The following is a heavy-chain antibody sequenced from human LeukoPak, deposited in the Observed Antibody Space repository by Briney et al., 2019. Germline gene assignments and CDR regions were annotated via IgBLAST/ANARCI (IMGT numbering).Heavy chain of an antibody. CDR2: IYPGDSDT. CDR3: ALIAVAGNDAFDI. V-gene: IGHV5-51*01. J-gene: IGHJ3*02. D-gene: IGHD6-19*01. Sequence: GGSLKISCKGSGYSFTSYWIGWVRQIPGKGLEWMGIIYPGDSDTRYSPSFQGQVTISADKSISTAYLQWSSLKASDTAMYYCALIAVAGNDAFDIWGQGTMVTVSS. CDR1: GYSFTSYW.